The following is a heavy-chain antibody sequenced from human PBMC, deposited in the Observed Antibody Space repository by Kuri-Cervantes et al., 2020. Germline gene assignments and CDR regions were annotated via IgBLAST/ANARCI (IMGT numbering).Heavy chain of an antibody. V-gene: IGHV4-34*01. CDR2: INHSGST. D-gene: IGHD1-26*01. CDR3: ARGSGSANLDY. Sequence: SQTLSLTCAVYGGSFSGYYWSWIRQPPGKGLEWIGEINHSGSTNYNPSLKSRVTISVDTSKNQFSLKLSSVTVADTAVYYCARGSGSANLDYWGQGTLVTVSS. CDR1: GGSFSGYY. J-gene: IGHJ4*02.